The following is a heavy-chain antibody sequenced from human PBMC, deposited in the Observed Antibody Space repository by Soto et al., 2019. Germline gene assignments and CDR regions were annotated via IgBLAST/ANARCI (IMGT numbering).Heavy chain of an antibody. J-gene: IGHJ4*02. Sequence: QVQLVQSGAEVKKPGASVKVSCKASGYTFTSYAIHWVRQAPGQSLEWMGWVDTGNGTTKYSQKFQGRVTITRDTYVTTADMELSSLRSEGTSVYYCARDAKWDTRGVKAHHDDYFDSWGQGTLVTVSS. CDR2: VDTGNGTT. V-gene: IGHV1-3*04. D-gene: IGHD1-26*01. CDR3: ARDAKWDTRGVKAHHDDYFDS. CDR1: GYTFTSYA.